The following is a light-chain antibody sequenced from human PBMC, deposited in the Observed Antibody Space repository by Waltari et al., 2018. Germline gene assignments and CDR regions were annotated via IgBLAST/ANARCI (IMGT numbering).Light chain of an antibody. CDR1: SSDVGGYNS. J-gene: IGLJ3*02. CDR3: GSYAGKSTYWV. CDR2: DVT. V-gene: IGLV2-11*01. Sequence: QSALPQPRSVSGSPGQSVTISCTGTSSDVGGYNSVSWYQQHPGKAPQIIIYDVTKWPSGVPDRFSGSKSGNTASLTISGLQAEDEAYYYCGSYAGKSTYWVFGGGTKLTVL.